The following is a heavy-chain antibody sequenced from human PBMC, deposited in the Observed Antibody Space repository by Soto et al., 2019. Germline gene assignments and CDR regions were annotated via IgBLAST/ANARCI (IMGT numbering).Heavy chain of an antibody. V-gene: IGHV4-34*01. CDR1: GGSFSGYY. CDR2: INHSGST. Sequence: PSETLSLTCAVYGGSFSGYYWSWIRQYPGKGLEWIGEINHSGSTNYNPSLKSRVTISVDTSKNQFSLNLSSVTAADTAVYYCARGHGIVATFSRYYSMDVWGQGTTVTVSS. CDR3: ARGHGIVATFSRYYSMDV. D-gene: IGHD5-12*01. J-gene: IGHJ6*02.